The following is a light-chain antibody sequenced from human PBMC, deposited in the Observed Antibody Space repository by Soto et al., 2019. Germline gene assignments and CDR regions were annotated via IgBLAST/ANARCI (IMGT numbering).Light chain of an antibody. CDR1: QTISSW. CDR2: KAS. J-gene: IGKJ3*01. CDR3: QQRSNWL. V-gene: IGKV1-5*03. Sequence: DIQMTQSPSTLSGSVGDRVTITCRASQTISSWLAWYQQKPGKAPKLLIYKASTLKSGVPSRFSGSGSGTDFTLTISSLEPEDFAVYYCQQRSNWLFGPGTKVDIK.